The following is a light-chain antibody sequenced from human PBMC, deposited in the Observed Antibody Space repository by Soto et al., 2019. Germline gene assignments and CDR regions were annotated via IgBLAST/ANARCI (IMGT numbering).Light chain of an antibody. CDR2: EVS. CDR1: SSDVGGHNF. CDR3: SSYTTSSTLYV. J-gene: IGLJ1*01. V-gene: IGLV2-14*03. Sequence: QSALTQPASVFGSPGQSITFSCTGTSSDVGGHNFVSWYQQHPGKAPKLMIYEVSSRPSGVSNRFSGSKSGNTASLTISGLQPEDEADYYCSSYTTSSTLYVFGTGTKLTVL.